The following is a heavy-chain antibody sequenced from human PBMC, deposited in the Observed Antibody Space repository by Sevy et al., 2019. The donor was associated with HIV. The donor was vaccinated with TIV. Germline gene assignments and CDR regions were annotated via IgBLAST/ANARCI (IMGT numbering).Heavy chain of an antibody. V-gene: IGHV4-34*01. CDR2: ISHSGST. CDR3: AIRSGGHYFDY. D-gene: IGHD2-15*01. CDR1: GGSFSGYY. J-gene: IGHJ4*02. Sequence: SETLSLTCAVYGGSFSGYYWSWIRQPPGKGLEWIAEISHSGSTNYNPSLKSRVTISVATSKNQFSLKLSPVTAADTAVYYCAIRSGGHYFDYWGQGTLVTVSS.